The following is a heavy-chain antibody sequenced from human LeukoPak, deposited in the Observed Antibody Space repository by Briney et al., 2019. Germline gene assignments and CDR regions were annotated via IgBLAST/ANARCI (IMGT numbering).Heavy chain of an antibody. Sequence: ASVKVSCKASGYTFTSYGISWVRQAPGQGLEWMGWISGYNGKTNYAQKLQGRVTMTTDTSTSTAYMELRSLRSDDTAVYYCARVESWEHSGSSQDAFDIWGQGTMVTVSS. CDR1: GYTFTSYG. CDR3: ARVESWEHSGSSQDAFDI. V-gene: IGHV1-18*01. CDR2: ISGYNGKT. J-gene: IGHJ3*02. D-gene: IGHD1-26*01.